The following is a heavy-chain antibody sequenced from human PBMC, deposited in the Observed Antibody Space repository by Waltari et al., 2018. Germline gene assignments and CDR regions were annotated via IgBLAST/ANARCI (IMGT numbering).Heavy chain of an antibody. CDR2: IYYSGST. J-gene: IGHJ4*02. CDR1: GGSISSSNYY. D-gene: IGHD1-26*01. V-gene: IGHV4-39*01. CDR3: ARLDSRSGSYYFDY. Sequence: QLQLQESGPGLVKPSETLSLTCTVSGGSISSSNYYWGWIRQPPGKGLEWIGNIYYSGSTYDNPSLKSRVTTYIDTSNNQFSLKLSSVTAADTAVYFCARLDSRSGSYYFDYWGQGTLVTVSS.